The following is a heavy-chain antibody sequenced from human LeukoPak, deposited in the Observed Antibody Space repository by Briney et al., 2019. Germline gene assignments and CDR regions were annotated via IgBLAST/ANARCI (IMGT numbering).Heavy chain of an antibody. V-gene: IGHV4-34*01. CDR3: ATDRYYGSGSYYKFDY. CDR1: GASFSGYY. D-gene: IGHD3-10*01. Sequence: PSETLSLTCGVSGASFSGYYWTWIRQPPGKGLEWIGEINHSGGTNYNMSLKSRVTTSVDPSKKQFSLKLRSVTAEDTAVYYCATDRYYGSGSYYKFDYWGQGILVTVSS. CDR2: INHSGGT. J-gene: IGHJ4*02.